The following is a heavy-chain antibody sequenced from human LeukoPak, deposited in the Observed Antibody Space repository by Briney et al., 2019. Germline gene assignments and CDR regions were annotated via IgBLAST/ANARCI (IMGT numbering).Heavy chain of an antibody. CDR1: GGTFSSYA. V-gene: IGHV1-69*13. CDR2: IIPIFGTA. Sequence: SVKVSCKASGGTFSSYAISWVRQAPGQGLEWMGGIIPIFGTANYAQKFQGRVTITADESTSTAYMELSSLRSENTAVYYCAREIPLLGYCSSTSCYSYYFDYWGQGTLVTVSS. D-gene: IGHD2-2*01. J-gene: IGHJ4*02. CDR3: AREIPLLGYCSSTSCYSYYFDY.